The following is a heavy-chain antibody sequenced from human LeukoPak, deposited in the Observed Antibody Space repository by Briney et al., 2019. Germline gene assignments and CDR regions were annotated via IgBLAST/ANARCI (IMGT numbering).Heavy chain of an antibody. Sequence: ASVKVSCKASGYTFTGYYMHWVRQAPGQGLEWMGWINPNSGGTNYAQKFQGRVTMTRDTSISTAYMELSRLRSDDTAVYYCARDGCSGGSCHSGYYYYYYGMDVWGQGTTVTVSS. CDR3: ARDGCSGGSCHSGYYYYYYGMDV. J-gene: IGHJ6*02. CDR1: GYTFTGYY. V-gene: IGHV1-2*02. CDR2: INPNSGGT. D-gene: IGHD2-15*01.